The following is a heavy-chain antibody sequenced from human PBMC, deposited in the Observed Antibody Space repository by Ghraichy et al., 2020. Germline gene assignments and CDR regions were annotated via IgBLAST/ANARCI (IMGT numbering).Heavy chain of an antibody. J-gene: IGHJ5*02. V-gene: IGHV4-59*01. CDR2: IYYNGST. CDR1: GGPISSYY. CDR3: AREGRGYNWFDP. Sequence: SQTLSLTCTVSGGPISSYYWSWIRQPPGKGLEWIGYIYYNGSTNYNPSLKSRVTLSVDTSKNQFSLKLSPVTAADTAVYYCAREGRGYNWFDPWGQGTLFTVSS.